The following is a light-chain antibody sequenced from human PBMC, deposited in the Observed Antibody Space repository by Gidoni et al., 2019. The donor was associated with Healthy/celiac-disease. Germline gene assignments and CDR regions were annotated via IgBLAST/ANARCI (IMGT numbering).Light chain of an antibody. CDR3: QQYGSSPPAFT. Sequence: EIVLTQSPGTLSLSPGERATLSCRASQSVSSSYLAWYQQKPGQAPRLLIYGASSRATGIPDRFSGSGSGTDFTLTISRLEPEDFAVYYCQQYGSSPPAFTFGHXTKVDIK. CDR1: QSVSSSY. J-gene: IGKJ3*01. V-gene: IGKV3-20*01. CDR2: GAS.